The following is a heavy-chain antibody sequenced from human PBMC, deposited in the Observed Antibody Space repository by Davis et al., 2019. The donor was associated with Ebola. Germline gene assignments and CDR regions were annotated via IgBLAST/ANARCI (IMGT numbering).Heavy chain of an antibody. CDR1: GFTFSSYW. V-gene: IGHV3-7*03. J-gene: IGHJ5*02. CDR3: ARTVDCDL. D-gene: IGHD4-11*01. Sequence: GESLKISCAASGFTFSSYWMSWVRQAPGKGLEWVANIKQDGSAKYYVDSVKGRFTISRDNAKNTVYLQMTSLRVEDTAVYYCARTVDCDLWGQGSLVTVSS. CDR2: IKQDGSAK.